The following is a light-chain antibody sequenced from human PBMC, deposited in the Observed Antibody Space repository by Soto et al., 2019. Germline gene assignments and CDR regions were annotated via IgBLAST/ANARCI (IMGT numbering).Light chain of an antibody. CDR2: GAT. Sequence: ENVLTQSPGTLSLSPGERATLSCRASQSVISSYVAWYQPKPGEAPRLRIYGATSMANGIPYRFSGSGSGTEFTLTISRLEPEDVAVYYCQQYGSSPLTFGPGTKVDIK. V-gene: IGKV3-20*01. J-gene: IGKJ3*01. CDR3: QQYGSSPLT. CDR1: QSVISSY.